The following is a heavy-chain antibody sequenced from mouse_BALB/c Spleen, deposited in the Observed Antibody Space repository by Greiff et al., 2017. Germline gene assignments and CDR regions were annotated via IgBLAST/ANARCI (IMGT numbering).Heavy chain of an antibody. CDR3: ARGGPIYAMDY. J-gene: IGHJ4*01. CDR1: GYTFTSYW. CDR2: INPSTGYT. V-gene: IGHV1-7*01. Sequence: QVQLQQSGAELAKPGASVKMSCKASGYTFTSYWMHWVKQRPGQGLEWIGYINPSTGYTEYNQKFKDKATLTADKSSSTAYMQLSSLTSEDSEVYYCARGGPIYAMDYWGQGTSVTVSS.